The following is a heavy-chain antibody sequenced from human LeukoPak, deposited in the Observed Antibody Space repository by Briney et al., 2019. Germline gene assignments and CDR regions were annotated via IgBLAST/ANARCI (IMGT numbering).Heavy chain of an antibody. D-gene: IGHD6-19*01. V-gene: IGHV3-43*02. Sequence: GGSLRLSCGAPGFMFHDYAIHWVRQAPGKGLEWVAHISEDGGSTYYADSVKGRFIISRDNSKNSLYLQMNSLRSDDTALYYCARESESSGWYDYWGQGTLVTVSS. CDR1: GFMFHDYA. J-gene: IGHJ4*02. CDR2: ISEDGGST. CDR3: ARESESSGWYDY.